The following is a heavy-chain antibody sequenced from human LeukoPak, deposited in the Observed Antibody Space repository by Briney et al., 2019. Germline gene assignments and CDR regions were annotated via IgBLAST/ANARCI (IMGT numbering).Heavy chain of an antibody. CDR2: IYYSGST. V-gene: IGHV4-31*03. CDR1: GGSISSGGYY. Sequence: SQTLSLTCTVSGGSISSGGYYWSWIRQHPGKGLEWIGYIYYSGSTYYNPSLKSRVTISVDTSKNQFSLKLSSVTAADTAVYYCARDRRGKVRGVIGYFDYRGQGTLVTVSS. J-gene: IGHJ4*02. CDR3: ARDRRGKVRGVIGYFDY. D-gene: IGHD3-10*01.